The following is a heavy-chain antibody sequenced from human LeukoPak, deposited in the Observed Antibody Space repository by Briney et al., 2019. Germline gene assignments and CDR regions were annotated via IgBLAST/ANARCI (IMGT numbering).Heavy chain of an antibody. CDR2: ISYSGST. CDR3: AREAYCGGDCSPHFDY. J-gene: IGHJ4*02. Sequence: SEPQSLTCTASGSSNSCYYWSWIRKPPGRGQELIGYISYSGSTNYNPSLKSRVTISVDTSKNECSLKLSSVTAADTAVYYCAREAYCGGDCSPHFDYWGQGTLVTVSS. V-gene: IGHV4-59*01. CDR1: GSSNSCYY. D-gene: IGHD2-21*02.